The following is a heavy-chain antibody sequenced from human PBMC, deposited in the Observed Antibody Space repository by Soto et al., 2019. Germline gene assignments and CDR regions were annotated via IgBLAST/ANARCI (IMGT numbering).Heavy chain of an antibody. CDR3: ARYSGKYQGPIDY. CDR2: ISYDGSNK. V-gene: IGHV3-30*03. D-gene: IGHD1-26*01. J-gene: IGHJ4*02. Sequence: QVQLVESGGGVVQPGRSLRLSCAASGFTFSHYCIHWVRQAPGKGLEWLAVISYDGSNKHYADSVKGRFTVSRDNSKNSLYLQRNSLRAEDTAVYFCARYSGKYQGPIDYWGQGTLVTVSS. CDR1: GFTFSHYC.